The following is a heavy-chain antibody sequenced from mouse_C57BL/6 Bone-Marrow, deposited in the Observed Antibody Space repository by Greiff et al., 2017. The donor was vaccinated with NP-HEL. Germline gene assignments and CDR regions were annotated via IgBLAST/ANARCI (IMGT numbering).Heavy chain of an antibody. CDR1: GYTFTDYY. D-gene: IGHD2-4*01. CDR3: ARHEGNYDYDGYAMDY. Sequence: EVQLQQSGPELVKPGASVKISCKASGYTFTDYYMNWVKQSHGKSLEWIGDINPNNGGTSYNQKFKGKATLTVDKSSSTAYMELRSLTSEDSAVYYCARHEGNYDYDGYAMDYWGQGTSVTVSS. V-gene: IGHV1-26*01. CDR2: INPNNGGT. J-gene: IGHJ4*01.